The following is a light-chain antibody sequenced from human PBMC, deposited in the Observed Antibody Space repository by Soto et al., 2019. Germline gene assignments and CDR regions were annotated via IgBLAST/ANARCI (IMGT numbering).Light chain of an antibody. CDR1: QSISSW. CDR2: DAS. J-gene: IGKJ2*01. V-gene: IGKV1-5*01. Sequence: DIQMTQSPSTLSASVGDRVTITCLASQSISSWLAWYQQKPGKAPKLLIYDASSLESGVPSRFSGSGSATEFTLTISSLQPDDFASYYCQQYNSYSPYTFGQGTKLEIK. CDR3: QQYNSYSPYT.